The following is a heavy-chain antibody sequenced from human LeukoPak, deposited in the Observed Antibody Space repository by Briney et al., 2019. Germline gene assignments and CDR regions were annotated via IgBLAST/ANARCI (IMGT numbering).Heavy chain of an antibody. CDR2: ISSSNSSI. Sequence: PGGSLRLSCAASGFSFSDYYMSWIRQAPGKGLEWVSYISSSNSSIYYAESVKGRFTISRDNAKNSLFLQMNSLRAEDTAVYYCARGRRITIFGVVTQGAFDIWGQGTLVTVS. V-gene: IGHV3-11*01. D-gene: IGHD3-3*01. CDR3: ARGRRITIFGVVTQGAFDI. CDR1: GFSFSDYY. J-gene: IGHJ3*02.